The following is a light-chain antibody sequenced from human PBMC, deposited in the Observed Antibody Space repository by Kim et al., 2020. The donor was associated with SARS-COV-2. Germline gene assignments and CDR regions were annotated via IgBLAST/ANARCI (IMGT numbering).Light chain of an antibody. CDR2: ANN. J-gene: IGLJ3*02. Sequence: QSVLTQPPSVSGAPGQRVTISCTGNSSNIGAGYDVHWYRQLPGTAPKLLIFANNNRPSGVPDRFSGSKSGTSASLAITGLQAGDEADYFCQSYDSSLNGRAFGGGTQLTVL. CDR3: QSYDSSLNGRA. V-gene: IGLV1-40*01. CDR1: SSNIGAGYD.